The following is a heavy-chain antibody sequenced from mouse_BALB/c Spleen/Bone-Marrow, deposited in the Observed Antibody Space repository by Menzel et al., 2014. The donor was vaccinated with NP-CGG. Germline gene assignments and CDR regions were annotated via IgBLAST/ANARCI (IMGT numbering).Heavy chain of an antibody. D-gene: IGHD2-4*01. CDR2: ISGGGSYT. CDR1: GFTFNNYG. V-gene: IGHV5-9-2*01. CDR3: ARHAYYDQTEVSFVY. J-gene: IGHJ3*01. Sequence: EVQGVESGGGLVKSGGSLKLSCAASGFTFNNYGMSWVRQTPEKRLEWVATISGGGSYTFYPDSVKGRFPISRDNAKNDLYLQLSSLRSEDTALYYCARHAYYDQTEVSFVYWGQGTLVTVSA.